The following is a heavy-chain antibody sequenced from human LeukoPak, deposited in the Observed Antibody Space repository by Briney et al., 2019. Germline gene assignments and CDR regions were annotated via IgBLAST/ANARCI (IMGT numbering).Heavy chain of an antibody. J-gene: IGHJ4*02. CDR2: IYYSGST. D-gene: IGHD3-10*01. Sequence: SETLSLTCTVSGGSISGYYWSWIRQPPGKGLEWIGNIYYSGSTNYNPSLKSRVTISVDTSKKQFSLKLSSVIAADTAVYYCARSYYGYHGSGSYYSLDYWGQGTLVTVFS. CDR1: GGSISGYY. V-gene: IGHV4-59*01. CDR3: ARSYYGYHGSGSYYSLDY.